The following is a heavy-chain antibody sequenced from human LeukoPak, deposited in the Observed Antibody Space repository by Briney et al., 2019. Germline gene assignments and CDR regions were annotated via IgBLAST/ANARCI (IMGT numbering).Heavy chain of an antibody. CDR2: INHSGST. D-gene: IGHD3-3*01. CDR1: GGSFSGYY. Sequence: SETLSLTCAVYGGSFSGYYWSWIRQPPGKGLEWIGEINHSGSTNYNPSLKSRVTISVDTSKNQFSLKLSSVTAADTAVYYCARGLGIPYYDFWSGTPNWFDPWGQGTLVTVSS. V-gene: IGHV4-34*01. J-gene: IGHJ5*02. CDR3: ARGLGIPYYDFWSGTPNWFDP.